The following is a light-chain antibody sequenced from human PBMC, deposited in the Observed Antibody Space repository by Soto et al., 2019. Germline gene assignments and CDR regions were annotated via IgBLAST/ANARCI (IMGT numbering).Light chain of an antibody. CDR3: HQYGGSPGT. Sequence: EIVLTQSPGTLSLSPGERATLSCRASQSVSSNYLAWYQKRPGQAPRLLIYDASSRATGVPDRFSGSGSGTDFTLTISRLEPEDFAVYYCHQYGGSPGTLGQGTKVDIK. CDR1: QSVSSNY. V-gene: IGKV3-20*01. CDR2: DAS. J-gene: IGKJ1*01.